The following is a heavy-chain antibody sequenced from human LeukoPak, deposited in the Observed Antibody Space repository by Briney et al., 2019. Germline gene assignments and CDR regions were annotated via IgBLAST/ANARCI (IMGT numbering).Heavy chain of an antibody. V-gene: IGHV4-61*02. J-gene: IGHJ3*02. CDR1: GGSISSGSYY. CDR3: ARDSRRDGYNLYAFDI. D-gene: IGHD5-24*01. CDR2: IYTSGST. Sequence: SETLSLTCTVSGGSISSGSYYWSWIRQPAGKGLDWIGRIYTSGSTNYNPSLKSRVTISVDTSKNQFSLKLSSVTAADTAVYYCARDSRRDGYNLYAFDIWGQGTMVTVSS.